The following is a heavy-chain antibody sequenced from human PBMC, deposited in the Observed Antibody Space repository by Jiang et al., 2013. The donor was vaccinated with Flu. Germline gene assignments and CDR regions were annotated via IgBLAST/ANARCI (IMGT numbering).Heavy chain of an antibody. D-gene: IGHD2-8*01. CDR3: AKDSVVGNGVWDAFDI. Sequence: GLAWVSGIVGSGGGIYYADSVKGRFTISRDNSKNTLYLQMNSLRAEDTAIYYRAKDSVVGNGVWDAFDIWGQGTMVTVSS. V-gene: IGHV3-23*01. CDR2: IVGSGGGI. J-gene: IGHJ3*02.